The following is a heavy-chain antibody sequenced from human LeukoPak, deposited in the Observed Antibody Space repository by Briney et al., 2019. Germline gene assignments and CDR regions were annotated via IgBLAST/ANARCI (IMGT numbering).Heavy chain of an antibody. V-gene: IGHV3-7*04. CDR2: IKQDGSKK. D-gene: IGHD5-24*01. CDR3: TRVGYIDEGIDY. Sequence: GGSLRLSCAASEFTFSSYCMNWVRQAPGKGLEWVANIKQDGSKKSYVDSVKGRFTISRDNAKNSLYLQMNSLRAEDTAIYYCTRVGYIDEGIDYWGQGTLVTVSS. CDR1: EFTFSSYC. J-gene: IGHJ4*02.